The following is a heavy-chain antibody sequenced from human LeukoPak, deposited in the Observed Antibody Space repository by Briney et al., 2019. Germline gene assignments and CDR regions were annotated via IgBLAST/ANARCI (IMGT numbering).Heavy chain of an antibody. CDR3: ARDTGYSYGYWFDP. V-gene: IGHV4-39*07. CDR2: IYYSGST. CDR1: GGSISSSSYY. Sequence: SETLSLTCTVSGGSISSSSYYWGWIRQPPGKGLEWIGSIYYSGSTYYNPSLKSRVTISVDTSKNQFSLKLSSVTAADTAVYYCARDTGYSYGYWFDPWGQGTLVTVSS. J-gene: IGHJ5*02. D-gene: IGHD5-18*01.